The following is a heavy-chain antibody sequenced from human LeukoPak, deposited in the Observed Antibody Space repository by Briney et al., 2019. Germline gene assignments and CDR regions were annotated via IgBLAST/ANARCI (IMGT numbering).Heavy chain of an antibody. J-gene: IGHJ6*02. Sequence: SEALSLTCTVSGGSISSGGYYWSWIRQHPGKGLEWIGYIYYSGSTYYNPSLKSRVTISVDTSKNQFSLKLSSVTVADTAVYYCAREGPGYCSSTSCLQRGGMDVWGQGTTVTVSS. D-gene: IGHD2-2*01. CDR3: AREGPGYCSSTSCLQRGGMDV. CDR2: IYYSGST. CDR1: GGSISSGGYY. V-gene: IGHV4-31*03.